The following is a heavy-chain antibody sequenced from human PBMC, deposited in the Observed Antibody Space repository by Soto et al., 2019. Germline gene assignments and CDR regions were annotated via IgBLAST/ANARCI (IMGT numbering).Heavy chain of an antibody. CDR2: ISPHNGNT. Sequence: HVQLVQSGGELKKPGASVKVSCNTSGYTFNTYFITWVRQAPGQGLEWMGWISPHNGNTNYAEKFQGRVTMTADTITKTAYMELRNLRIDDTAVYYCARDTGTSFDYWGQGPPVTVSS. J-gene: IGHJ4*02. CDR1: GYTFNTYF. V-gene: IGHV1-18*01. CDR3: ARDTGTSFDY.